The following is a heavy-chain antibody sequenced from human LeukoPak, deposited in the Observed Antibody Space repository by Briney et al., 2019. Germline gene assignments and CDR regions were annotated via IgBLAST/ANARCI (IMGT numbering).Heavy chain of an antibody. CDR3: AKKGTTVAGNTWFDP. D-gene: IGHD6-19*01. J-gene: IGHJ5*02. CDR1: GFTFSTYD. Sequence: PGGSLRLSCAASGFTFSTYDMHWVRQTTGKGLEWVSGIGTSGDTHYPDSVKGRFTISRDNSKNTLYLQMNSLRDEDTAVYYCAKKGTTVAGNTWFDPWGQGTLVAVSS. CDR2: IGTSGDT. V-gene: IGHV3-13*04.